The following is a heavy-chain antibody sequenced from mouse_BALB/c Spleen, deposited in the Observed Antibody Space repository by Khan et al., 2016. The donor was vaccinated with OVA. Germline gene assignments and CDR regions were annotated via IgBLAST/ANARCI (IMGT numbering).Heavy chain of an antibody. CDR2: ISYSGNT. CDR3: ARVYGGDFDY. CDR1: GYSITSDYA. D-gene: IGHD1-1*01. J-gene: IGHJ2*01. V-gene: IGHV3-2*02. Sequence: EVQLVESGPGLVKPSQSLSLTCTVTGYSITSDYAWNWIRQFPGNKLEWMGFISYSGNTNYNPSLKSRISITRDTSKNQFFLQLNSVTTEDTATYYCARVYGGDFDYWGQGTNLTVSS.